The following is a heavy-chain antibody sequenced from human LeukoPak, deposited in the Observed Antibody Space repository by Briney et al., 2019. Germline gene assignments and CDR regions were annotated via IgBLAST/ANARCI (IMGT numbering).Heavy chain of an antibody. J-gene: IGHJ4*02. CDR1: GGSISSGGYS. CDR3: ARVSWDTAMVDY. V-gene: IGHV4-30-2*01. D-gene: IGHD5-18*01. CDR2: IYHSGST. Sequence: SQTLSLTCAVSGGSISSGGYSWSWIRQPPGKGLEWIGYIYHSGSTYYNPSLKSRVTISVDRSKNQFSLKLSSVTAADTAVYYCARVSWDTAMVDYWGQGTLVTVSS.